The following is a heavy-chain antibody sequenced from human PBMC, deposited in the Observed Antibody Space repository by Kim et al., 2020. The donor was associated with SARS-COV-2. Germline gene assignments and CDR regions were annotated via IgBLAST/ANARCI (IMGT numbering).Heavy chain of an antibody. J-gene: IGHJ6*03. D-gene: IGHD3-3*01. V-gene: IGHV4-4*07. CDR3: ARDAQYYDFWSGYHNYYYYMDV. Sequence: SETLSLTCTVSGGSISSYYWSWIRQPAGKGLEWIGRIYTSGSTNYNPSLKSRVTMSVDTSKNQFSLKLSSVTAADTAVYYCARDAQYYDFWSGYHNYYYYMDVWGKGTTVTVSS. CDR1: GGSISSYY. CDR2: IYTSGST.